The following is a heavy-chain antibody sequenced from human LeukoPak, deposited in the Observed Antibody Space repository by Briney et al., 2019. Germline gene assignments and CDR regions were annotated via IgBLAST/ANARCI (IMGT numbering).Heavy chain of an antibody. Sequence: ASVTVSCKASGYTFTSYDINWVRQATGQGLEWMGWMNPNSGNTGYAQKFQGRVTMTRNTSISTAYMELSSLRSEDTAVYYCARGPRRIQLLSYNWFDPWGQGTLVTVSS. D-gene: IGHD2-2*01. CDR3: ARGPRRIQLLSYNWFDP. V-gene: IGHV1-8*01. CDR1: GYTFTSYD. CDR2: MNPNSGNT. J-gene: IGHJ5*02.